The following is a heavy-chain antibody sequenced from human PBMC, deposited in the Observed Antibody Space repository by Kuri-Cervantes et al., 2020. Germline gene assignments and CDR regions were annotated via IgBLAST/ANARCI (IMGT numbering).Heavy chain of an antibody. V-gene: IGHV4-30-2*01. D-gene: IGHD2-15*01. CDR2: IYHSGST. CDR3: ARARDIGQCSGGSCYYFDY. J-gene: IGHJ4*02. CDR1: GGSISSGSYS. Sequence: SETLSLTCTVSGGSISSGSYSWSWIRQPPGKGLEWIGYIYHSGSTYYNPSLKGRVTISVDRSKNHFSLKLSSVTAADTAVYYCARARDIGQCSGGSCYYFDYWGQGTLVTVSS.